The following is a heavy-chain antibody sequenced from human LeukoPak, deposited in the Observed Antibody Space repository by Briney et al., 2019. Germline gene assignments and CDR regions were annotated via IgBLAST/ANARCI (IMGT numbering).Heavy chain of an antibody. J-gene: IGHJ4*02. CDR2: ISWNSGSI. CDR3: AKGGGYDYVWGSTPPYYFDY. D-gene: IGHD3-16*01. Sequence: GGSLRLSCAASGFTFDDYAMHWVRQAPGKGLEWVSGISWNSGSIGYADSVKGRFTISRDNAKNSLYLQMNSLGAEDTALYYCAKGGGYDYVWGSTPPYYFDYWGQGTLVTVSS. CDR1: GFTFDDYA. V-gene: IGHV3-9*01.